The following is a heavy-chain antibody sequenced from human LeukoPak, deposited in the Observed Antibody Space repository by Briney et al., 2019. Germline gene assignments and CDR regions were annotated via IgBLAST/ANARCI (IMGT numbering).Heavy chain of an antibody. J-gene: IGHJ3*02. CDR2: INPTDGRT. Sequence: ASVKVSCKASGYTFTSHYLHWVRQAPGQGLEWMGIINPTDGRTTYPQSFQGRITMTRDTSTSTVNMELISLRYEDTAVYYCAREFADGIKAFDIWGQGTMVTVSS. CDR3: AREFADGIKAFDI. V-gene: IGHV1-46*01. D-gene: IGHD1-1*01. CDR1: GYTFTSHY.